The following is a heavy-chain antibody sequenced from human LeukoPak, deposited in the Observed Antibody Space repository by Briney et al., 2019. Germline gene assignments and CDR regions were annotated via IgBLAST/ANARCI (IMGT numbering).Heavy chain of an antibody. CDR2: IIPIFGTA. CDR3: AAHTVGLRQTIPDAFDI. V-gene: IGHV1-69*01. D-gene: IGHD4-23*01. Sequence: GSSVKVSCKASGGTFSSYAISWVRQAPGQGLEWVGGIIPIFGTANYAQKFQGRVTITADESTSTAYMELSSLRSEGTAVYYCAAHTVGLRQTIPDAFDIWGQGTMVTVSS. CDR1: GGTFSSYA. J-gene: IGHJ3*02.